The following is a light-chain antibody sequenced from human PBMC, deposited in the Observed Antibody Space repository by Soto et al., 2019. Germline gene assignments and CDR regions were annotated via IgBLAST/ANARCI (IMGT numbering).Light chain of an antibody. CDR2: MIS. Sequence: EIVMTQTPLSSRVTLGQPASISCRSSQSLVHRDGNTYLSWLHQRPGQPPRLLIYMISDRFSGVPDRFSGSGAGTDFTLKISRVEAEYVGVYYCMQATQPYTFGQGTKLEIE. CDR1: QSLVHRDGNTY. J-gene: IGKJ2*01. CDR3: MQATQPYT. V-gene: IGKV2-24*01.